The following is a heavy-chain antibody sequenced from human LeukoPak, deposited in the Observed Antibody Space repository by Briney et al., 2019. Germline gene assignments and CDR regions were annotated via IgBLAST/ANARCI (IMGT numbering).Heavy chain of an antibody. CDR2: ISYSGST. CDR1: GGSISSSGHY. J-gene: IGHJ4*02. CDR3: ARRRQLAIDY. Sequence: SETLPLTCTVSGGSISSSGHYWDWIRQPAGKGLEWIGSISYSGSTYYNPSLKSRVTISRDTSENQFSLKLSSVTAADTAVYYCARRRQLAIDYWGQETLVTVAS. D-gene: IGHD6-6*01. V-gene: IGHV4-39*01.